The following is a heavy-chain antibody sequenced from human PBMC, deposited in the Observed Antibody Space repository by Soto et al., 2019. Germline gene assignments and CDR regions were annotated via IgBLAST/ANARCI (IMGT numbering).Heavy chain of an antibody. D-gene: IGHD1-26*01. Sequence: GGSLRLSCAASGFTFSSYAMNWVRQAPGKGLEWVSAISGSGAITYYADSVKGRFTISRDNSKSTLYLQMNSLTAEDTAVYYCAKDALVGATDFDYWGQGTLVTVSS. CDR2: ISGSGAIT. J-gene: IGHJ4*02. CDR3: AKDALVGATDFDY. CDR1: GFTFSSYA. V-gene: IGHV3-23*01.